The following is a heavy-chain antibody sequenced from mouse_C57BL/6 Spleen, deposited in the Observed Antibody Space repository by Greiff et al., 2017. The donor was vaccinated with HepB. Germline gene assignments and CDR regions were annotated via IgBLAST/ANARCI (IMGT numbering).Heavy chain of an antibody. CDR2: INPNNGGT. V-gene: IGHV1-18*01. CDR3: ARYYGSSYDLAMDY. J-gene: IGHJ4*01. D-gene: IGHD1-1*01. Sequence: EVQLQQSGPELVKPGASVKIPCKASGYTFTDYNMDWVKQSHGKSLEWIGDINPNNGGTIYNQKFKGKATLTVDKSSSTAYMELRSLTSADTAVYYCARYYGSSYDLAMDYWGQGTSVTVSS. CDR1: GYTFTDYN.